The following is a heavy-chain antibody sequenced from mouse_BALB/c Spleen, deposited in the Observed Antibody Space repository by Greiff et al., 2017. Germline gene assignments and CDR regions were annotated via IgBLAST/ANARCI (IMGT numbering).Heavy chain of an antibody. CDR3: AREGFLYAMDY. Sequence: EVKLVESGGGLVQPGGSRKLSCAASGFTFSSFGMHWVRQAPEKGLEWVAYISSGSSTIYYADTVKGRFTISRDNPKNTLFLQMTSLRSEDTAMYYCAREGFLYAMDYWGQGTSVTVSS. J-gene: IGHJ4*01. CDR2: ISSGSSTI. CDR1: GFTFSSFG. V-gene: IGHV5-17*02.